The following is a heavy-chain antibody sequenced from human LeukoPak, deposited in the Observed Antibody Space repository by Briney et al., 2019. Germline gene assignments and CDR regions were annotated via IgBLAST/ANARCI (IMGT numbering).Heavy chain of an antibody. D-gene: IGHD3-22*01. Sequence: PSETLSLTCTISGGSISSGGYYWSWIRQHPGKGLEWIGYIYYSGSTYYNPSLKSRVTISVDTSKNQFSLKLSSVTAADTAVYYCARGSLVVISTDAFDIWGQGTMVTVSS. CDR3: ARGSLVVISTDAFDI. CDR1: GGSISSGGYY. J-gene: IGHJ3*02. CDR2: IYYSGST. V-gene: IGHV4-31*03.